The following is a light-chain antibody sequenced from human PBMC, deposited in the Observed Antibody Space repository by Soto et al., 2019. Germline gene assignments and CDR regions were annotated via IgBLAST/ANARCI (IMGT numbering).Light chain of an antibody. CDR3: QQGFSTPFT. CDR1: QSISNY. J-gene: IGKJ3*01. CDR2: AAS. V-gene: IGKV1-39*01. Sequence: DIQMTQSPSSLSASVGDRVTITCRASQSISNYLNWYQQKPGTAPKVLIYAASTLQGGVPSRFSGSKSGTDFTLTINSLQPEDFATYYCQQGFSTPFTFGPGTKVDI.